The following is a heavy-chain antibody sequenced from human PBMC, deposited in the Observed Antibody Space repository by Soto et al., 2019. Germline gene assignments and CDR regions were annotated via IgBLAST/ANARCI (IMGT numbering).Heavy chain of an antibody. J-gene: IGHJ4*02. V-gene: IGHV2-5*01. Sequence: QITLKESGPTLVKPTQTLTLTCTFSGFSLSTSGVGVGWIRQPPGKALEWLALIYWNDDKRYSPSLKSRLTITKNHSKNKVVLKITNMDPGDTATYYYAHSALSSSPQGGVGYFDYWGQGTLVTVSS. D-gene: IGHD6-13*01. CDR1: GFSLSTSGVG. CDR3: AHSALSSSPQGGVGYFDY. CDR2: IYWNDDK.